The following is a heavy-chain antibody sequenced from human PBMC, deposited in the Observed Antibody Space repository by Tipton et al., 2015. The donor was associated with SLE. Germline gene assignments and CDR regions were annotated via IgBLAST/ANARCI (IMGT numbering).Heavy chain of an antibody. CDR2: IYHSGST. Sequence: TLSLPCAVSGYSISSGYYWGWIRPPPGKGLEWIGSIYHSGSTYYNPSLKSRVTISVDTSKNQFSLKLSSVTAADTAVYYCARDGNLYYDFWSGYRYFDYWGQGTLVTVSS. V-gene: IGHV4-38-2*02. CDR1: GYSISSGYY. CDR3: ARDGNLYYDFWSGYRYFDY. J-gene: IGHJ4*02. D-gene: IGHD3-3*01.